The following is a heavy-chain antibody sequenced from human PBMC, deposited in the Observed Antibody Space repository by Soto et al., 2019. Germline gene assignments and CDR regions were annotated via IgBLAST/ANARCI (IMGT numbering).Heavy chain of an antibody. CDR2: MNPNSGNT. V-gene: IGHV1-8*01. CDR1: GYTFTSYA. Sequence: QVQLVQSGAEVKKPGASVKVSCKASGYTFTSYAINWVRQATGQGLEWMGSMNPNSGNTGYAQKFQGRVTMTRNTCISTAYMEMISMRSEDTGVYYCASFISDWGQGTLVTVCS. CDR3: ASFISD. J-gene: IGHJ4*02.